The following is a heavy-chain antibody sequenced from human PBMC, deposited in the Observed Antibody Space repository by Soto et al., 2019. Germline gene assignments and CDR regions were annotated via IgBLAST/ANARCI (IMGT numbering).Heavy chain of an antibody. J-gene: IGHJ4*02. Sequence: QVQLVESGGGLVKPGGSLRLSCAASGFTFSDYYMSWIRQAPGKGLEWVSYISSSSSYTNYADSVKGRFTISRDNAKNSLYLQMNSLRAEDTAVYCCARDRRGIAAAGSHFDYWGQGTLVTVSS. D-gene: IGHD6-13*01. CDR3: ARDRRGIAAAGSHFDY. CDR2: ISSSSSYT. V-gene: IGHV3-11*05. CDR1: GFTFSDYY.